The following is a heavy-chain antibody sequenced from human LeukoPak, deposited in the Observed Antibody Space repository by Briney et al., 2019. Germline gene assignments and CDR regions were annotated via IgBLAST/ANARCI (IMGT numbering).Heavy chain of an antibody. J-gene: IGHJ6*02. V-gene: IGHV4-59*08. CDR3: ARPRAGYQSGYDV. D-gene: IGHD3-10*01. CDR1: DESFSGYY. CDR2: IYYSGST. Sequence: SETLSLTCAVYDESFSGYYWSWIRQPPGKGLEWIGYIYYSGSTNYNPSLKSRVTISVDTSKNQFSLKLSSVTAADTAVYYCARPRAGYQSGYDVWGQGTTVTVSS.